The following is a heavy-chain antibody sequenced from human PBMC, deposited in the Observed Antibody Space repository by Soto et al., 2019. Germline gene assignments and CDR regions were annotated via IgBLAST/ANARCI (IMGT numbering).Heavy chain of an antibody. CDR2: IRDGGEST. CDR3: APHVHCSGGSCHYDAFDI. V-gene: IGHV3-23*01. D-gene: IGHD2-15*01. CDR1: GFIFGNYM. J-gene: IGHJ3*02. Sequence: EVQLLASGGGLVQPGESLRLSCAFSGFIFGNYMMTWVRQAPGKGLEWGSTIRDGGESTYYADSVKGRFTISRDNSKNTLYLQMDSMGVEDTAVYYCAPHVHCSGGSCHYDAFDIRGQGTMVTVSS.